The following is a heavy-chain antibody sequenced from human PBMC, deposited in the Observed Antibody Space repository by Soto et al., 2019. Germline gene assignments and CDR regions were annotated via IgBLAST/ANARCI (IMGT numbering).Heavy chain of an antibody. CDR1: GFTYTRYS. CDR3: ARSTYYDILTGSYYYYAMDV. V-gene: IGHV3-21*06. D-gene: IGHD3-9*01. J-gene: IGHJ6*02. CDR2: ISSTTNYI. Sequence: PGGSLRLSCAASGFTYTRYSMNWVRQAPGKGLEWVSSISSTTNYIYYGDSMKGRFTISRDNAKNSLYLEMNSLRAEDTAVYYCARSTYYDILTGSYYYYAMDVWGQGTTVTVSS.